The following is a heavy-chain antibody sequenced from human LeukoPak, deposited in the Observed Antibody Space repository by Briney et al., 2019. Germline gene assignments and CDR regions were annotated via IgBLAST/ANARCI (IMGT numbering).Heavy chain of an antibody. CDR3: ARGLWSRRVFDY. V-gene: IGHV3-21*01. D-gene: IGHD4/OR15-4a*01. J-gene: IGHJ4*02. CDR2: ISSSSYI. CDR1: GFTFSSYS. Sequence: GGSLRLSCAASGFTFSSYSMNWVRQAPGKGLEWVSSISSSSYIYYADSVKGRFTISRDNAKNSLYLQMNSLRAEDTAVYYCARGLWSRRVFDYWGQGTLVTVSS.